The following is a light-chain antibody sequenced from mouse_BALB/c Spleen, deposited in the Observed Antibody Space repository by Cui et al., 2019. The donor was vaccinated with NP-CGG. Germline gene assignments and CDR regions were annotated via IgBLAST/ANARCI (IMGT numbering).Light chain of an antibody. J-gene: IGLJ1*01. Sequence: QPVVTQESALPTSPGETATLTCRSSTGAVTTSNYANWVQEKPDHLFTGLIGGTNNRAPGVPARFSGSLIGDKAALTITGAQTEDEAIYFCALWYSNHWVFGGGTNLTVL. CDR3: ALWYSNHWV. CDR1: TGAVTTSNY. CDR2: GTN. V-gene: IGLV1*01.